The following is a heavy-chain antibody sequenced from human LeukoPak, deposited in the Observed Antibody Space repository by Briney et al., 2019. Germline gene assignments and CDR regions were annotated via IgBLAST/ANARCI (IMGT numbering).Heavy chain of an antibody. CDR2: MKSKTDGGTT. V-gene: IGHV3-15*01. J-gene: IGHJ4*02. CDR1: GFXFSNAW. D-gene: IGHD3-22*01. Sequence: GGSLRLSCAASGFXFSNAWISWVRQAPGKGLEWLGRMKSKTDGGTTDYAAPVKGRFTISRDDSKNTLYLQMNSLKTEDTAVYYCTTERGITYYYDSSGRGIDYWGQGTLVTVSS. CDR3: TTERGITYYYDSSGRGIDY.